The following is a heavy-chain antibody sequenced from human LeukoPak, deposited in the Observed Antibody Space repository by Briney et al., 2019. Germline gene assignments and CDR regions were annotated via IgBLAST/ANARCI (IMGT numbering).Heavy chain of an antibody. Sequence: GGSLRLSCAASGFTFDDYGMSWVRHAPGKGLEWVSGINWNGGSTGYADSVKGRFTISRDNAKNSLYLQMNSLRAEDTALYHCARGITMVRGVKGYYFDYWGQGTLVTVSS. CDR3: ARGITMVRGVKGYYFDY. D-gene: IGHD3-10*01. CDR2: INWNGGST. J-gene: IGHJ4*02. V-gene: IGHV3-20*01. CDR1: GFTFDDYG.